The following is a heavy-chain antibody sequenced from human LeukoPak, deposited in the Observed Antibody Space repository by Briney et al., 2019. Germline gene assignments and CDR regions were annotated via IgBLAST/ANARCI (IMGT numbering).Heavy chain of an antibody. CDR2: ISYDGSNK. Sequence: GGSLRPSCAASGFIFSNYAMHWVRQAPGKGLEWVAAISYDGSNKYYADSVKGRFTISRDNSKNTLYLHMNSLRGEDTALYYCATGRYDFWSGDHWGQGTLVTVSS. J-gene: IGHJ4*02. D-gene: IGHD3-3*01. CDR1: GFIFSNYA. V-gene: IGHV3-30*04. CDR3: ATGRYDFWSGDH.